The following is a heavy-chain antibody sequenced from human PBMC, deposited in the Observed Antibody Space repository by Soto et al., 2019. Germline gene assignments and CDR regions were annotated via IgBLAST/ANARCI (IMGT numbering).Heavy chain of an antibody. V-gene: IGHV3-23*01. CDR2: ISGSGGST. CDR1: GFTFSSYA. Sequence: SGGSLRLSCAASGFTFSSYAMSWVRQAPGKGLEWVSAISGSGGSTYYADSVKGRFTISRDNSKNTLYLQMNSLRAEDTAVYYCAKDLRPRDTAMVLDAFDIWGQGTMVTVSS. J-gene: IGHJ3*02. CDR3: AKDLRPRDTAMVLDAFDI. D-gene: IGHD5-18*01.